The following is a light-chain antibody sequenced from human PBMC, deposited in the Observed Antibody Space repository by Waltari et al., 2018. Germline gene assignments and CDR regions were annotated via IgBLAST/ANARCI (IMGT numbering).Light chain of an antibody. CDR1: SSDVGGYNY. Sequence: QSALTQPASVAGSPGHSITISCTGTSSDVGGYNYVSWYQQPPGKAPKLMIYDVSKRPSGVSNRFSGSKSGNTASLTISGLQAEDEADYYCCSYAGSSSWVFGGGTKLTVL. V-gene: IGLV2-23*02. J-gene: IGLJ3*02. CDR3: CSYAGSSSWV. CDR2: DVS.